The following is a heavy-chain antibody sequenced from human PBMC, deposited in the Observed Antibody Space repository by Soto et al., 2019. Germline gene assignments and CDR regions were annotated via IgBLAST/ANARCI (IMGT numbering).Heavy chain of an antibody. CDR3: ATTRGLAVGGSFDN. D-gene: IGHD2-15*01. CDR1: GGSISRSSSY. Sequence: SETLSLTCTVSGGSISRSSSYWGWIRQPPGKGLEWIGTFFSGSTFSNPSLRSRVTISKDTSKNQFSLKLTSVAATDTATYYCATTRGLAVGGSFDNWGQGTLVTVSS. J-gene: IGHJ4*02. CDR2: FFSGST. V-gene: IGHV4-39*01.